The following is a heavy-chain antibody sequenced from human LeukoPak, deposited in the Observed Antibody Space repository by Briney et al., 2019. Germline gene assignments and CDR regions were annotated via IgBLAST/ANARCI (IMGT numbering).Heavy chain of an antibody. CDR2: IKYRGRT. V-gene: IGHV4-59*08. Sequence: PSETLSLSCSVSGGSISSHCWGCIRRPPGKGLEWLGCIKYRGRTDYNPSLESRVTISVDTSKNQFSMKLSSVTAAATAEYYSARVRGLAVISPYFDYWGQGILVTVSS. CDR3: ARVRGLAVISPYFDY. J-gene: IGHJ4*02. CDR1: GGSISSHC. D-gene: IGHD3-16*02.